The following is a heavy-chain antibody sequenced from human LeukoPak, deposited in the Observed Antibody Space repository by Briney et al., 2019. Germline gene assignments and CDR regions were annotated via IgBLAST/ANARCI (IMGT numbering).Heavy chain of an antibody. CDR3: ARDYYDSSGHYYGLDGFDI. V-gene: IGHV3-11*01. CDR2: ISSSGSTI. J-gene: IGHJ3*02. D-gene: IGHD3-22*01. CDR1: GFTFSDYY. Sequence: GGSLRLSCAASGFTFSDYYMSWLRQAPGKGLEWLSYISSSGSTIHYADSVKGRFTISRDSAKNSLYLQMNSLRAEDTAVYYCARDYYDSSGHYYGLDGFDIWGQGTMVTVSS.